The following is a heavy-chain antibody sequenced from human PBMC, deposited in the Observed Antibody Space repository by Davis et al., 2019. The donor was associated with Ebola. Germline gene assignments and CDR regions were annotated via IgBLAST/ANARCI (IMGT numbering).Heavy chain of an antibody. Sequence: SLKISCAASGFTFDDYAMHWVRQAPGKGLEWVSGISWNSGSIGYADSVKGRFTISRDNAKNSLYLQMNSLRAEDTAVYYCARDGNPYYYGSGSYGDYGMDVWGQGTMVTVSS. D-gene: IGHD3-10*01. CDR1: GFTFDDYA. CDR3: ARDGNPYYYGSGSYGDYGMDV. CDR2: ISWNSGSI. J-gene: IGHJ6*02. V-gene: IGHV3-9*01.